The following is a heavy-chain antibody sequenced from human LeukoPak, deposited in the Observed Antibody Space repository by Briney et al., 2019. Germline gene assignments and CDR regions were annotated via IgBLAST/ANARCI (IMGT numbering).Heavy chain of an antibody. CDR3: ARLSSGDSMANPDY. D-gene: IGHD7-27*01. V-gene: IGHV5-51*01. Sequence: GESLKISCTGSGYSFTTYYIGWVRQMPGKGLEWMGIIYPGDSDTRYSPSFQGLVTFSADRSISTAYLQWSSLKASDTAMYYCARLSSGDSMANPDYWGQGTLVTVSS. J-gene: IGHJ4*02. CDR2: IYPGDSDT. CDR1: GYSFTTYY.